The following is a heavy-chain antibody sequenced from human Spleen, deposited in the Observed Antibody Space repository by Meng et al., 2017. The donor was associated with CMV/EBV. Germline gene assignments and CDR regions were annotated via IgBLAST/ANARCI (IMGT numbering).Heavy chain of an antibody. CDR3: ARGGGFFLTP. CDR2: MYYSGTT. V-gene: IGHV4-59*01. D-gene: IGHD3-16*01. CDR1: GGSISSYY. Sequence: SETLSLTCTVSGGSISSYYWSWIRQPPGKGPEWIGYMYYSGTTNYNPSLKSRVAISVDTSKNQFSLKLSSVTAADTAVYYCARGGGFFLTPWGQGTLVTVSS. J-gene: IGHJ5*02.